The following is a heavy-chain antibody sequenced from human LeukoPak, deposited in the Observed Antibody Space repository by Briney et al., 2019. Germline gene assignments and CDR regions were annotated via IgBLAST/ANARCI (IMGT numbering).Heavy chain of an antibody. J-gene: IGHJ4*02. Sequence: PGGSPRLSCTASGFTFGDYAMTWVRQAPGKGLEWVGFIRSKTFGETTEYAASVKGRFTISRDDSKSIAYLQMNSLKTEDTAVYYCIRSISMLVLWGQGTLVTVSS. CDR3: IRSISMLVL. D-gene: IGHD3-10*02. CDR1: GFTFGDYA. CDR2: IRSKTFGETT. V-gene: IGHV3-49*04.